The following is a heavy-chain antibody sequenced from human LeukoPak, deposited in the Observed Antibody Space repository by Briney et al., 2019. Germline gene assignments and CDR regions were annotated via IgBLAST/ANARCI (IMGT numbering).Heavy chain of an antibody. V-gene: IGHV3-11*01. D-gene: IGHD3-10*01. Sequence: GGSLRLSCAASGFTFSDYYMSRIRQAPGKGLEWVSYISSSGSNIYYADSVKGRFTISRDNSKNTLYLQMNSLRAEDTAVYYCAKAQGNYYGSFDPWGQGTLVTVSS. J-gene: IGHJ5*02. CDR1: GFTFSDYY. CDR3: AKAQGNYYGSFDP. CDR2: ISSSGSNI.